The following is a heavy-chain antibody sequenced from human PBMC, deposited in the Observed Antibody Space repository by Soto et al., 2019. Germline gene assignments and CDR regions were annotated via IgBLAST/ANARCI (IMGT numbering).Heavy chain of an antibody. CDR1: GFTFSSYA. CDR3: ARDLERYYDFWSGTFYGMDV. D-gene: IGHD3-3*01. V-gene: IGHV3-30-3*01. J-gene: IGHJ6*02. CDR2: ISYDGSNK. Sequence: PGGSLRLSFAASGFTFSSYAMHWVRQAPGKGLEWVAVISYDGSNKYYADSVKGRFTISRDNSKNTLYLQMNSLRAEDTAVYYCARDLERYYDFWSGTFYGMDVWGQGTTVTVS.